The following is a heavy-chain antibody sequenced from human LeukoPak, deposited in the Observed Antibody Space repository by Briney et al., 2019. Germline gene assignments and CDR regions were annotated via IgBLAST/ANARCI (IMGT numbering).Heavy chain of an antibody. CDR3: AKERSGSSGYYYYGMDV. D-gene: IGHD3-22*01. CDR1: GFTFSSYA. CDR2: ISGSGGST. J-gene: IGHJ6*02. Sequence: GGSLRLSCAASGFTFSSYAMSWVRQAPGKGLEWVSAISGSGGSTYYADSVKGRFTISRDNSKNTLYLQMNSLRAEDTAVYYCAKERSGSSGYYYYGMDVRGQGTTVTVSS. V-gene: IGHV3-23*01.